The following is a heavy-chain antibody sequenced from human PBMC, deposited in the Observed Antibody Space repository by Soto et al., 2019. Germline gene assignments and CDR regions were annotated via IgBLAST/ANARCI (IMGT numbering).Heavy chain of an antibody. V-gene: IGHV4-4*07. J-gene: IGHJ5*02. CDR3: AREYSYHFDP. Sequence: SETLSLTCTVSGGSLSGYHWSWIRQPAGEGLEWIGRIYPSGSTNYNPSLKSRVTMSVDTSKNQFSLKLTSVTAADTAVYYCAREYSYHFDPWGQGTQVTVSS. CDR1: GGSLSGYH. D-gene: IGHD5-18*01. CDR2: IYPSGST.